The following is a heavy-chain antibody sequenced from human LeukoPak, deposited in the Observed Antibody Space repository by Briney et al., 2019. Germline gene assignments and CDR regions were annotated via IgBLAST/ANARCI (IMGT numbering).Heavy chain of an antibody. D-gene: IGHD5-12*01. CDR3: ARGGSGYDSFYYYDMDV. Sequence: SETLSLTCTVSGGSISSYYWSWIRQPPGKGLEWIGYIYDSGSTNYNPSLKSRVTISVDTSKNQFSLKLSSVTAADTAMYYCARGGSGYDSFYYYDMDVWGQGTTVTVSS. CDR1: GGSISSYY. CDR2: IYDSGST. J-gene: IGHJ6*02. V-gene: IGHV4-59*01.